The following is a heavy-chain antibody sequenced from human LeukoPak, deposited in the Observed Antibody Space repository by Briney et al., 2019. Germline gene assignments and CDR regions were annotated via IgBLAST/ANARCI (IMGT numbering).Heavy chain of an antibody. D-gene: IGHD6-13*01. CDR1: GASFSSSTYY. Sequence: SETLSLTCTVSGASFSSSTYYWGWIRQPPGKGLEWIGSIYYSGSTYYNPSLKSRVTMSVDTSKNQFSLKLSSVTAADTAVYYCARHAGGIAAAGTRPFDCWGQGTLVTVSS. V-gene: IGHV4-39*01. CDR3: ARHAGGIAAAGTRPFDC. CDR2: IYYSGST. J-gene: IGHJ4*02.